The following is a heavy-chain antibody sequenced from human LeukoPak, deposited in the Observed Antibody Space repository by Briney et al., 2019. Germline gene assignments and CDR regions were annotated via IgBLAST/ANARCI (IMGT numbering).Heavy chain of an antibody. V-gene: IGHV3-23*01. CDR1: GFTFSSYA. J-gene: IGHJ4*02. Sequence: PGGSLRLSCAASGFTFSSYAMSWVRQAPGKGLEWVSAISGGGGSTYYADSVKGRFTISRDNSKNTLYLQMNSLRAEDTAVYYCAKGRLLWFGEFPDYWGQGTLVTVSS. CDR2: ISGGGGST. D-gene: IGHD3-10*01. CDR3: AKGRLLWFGEFPDY.